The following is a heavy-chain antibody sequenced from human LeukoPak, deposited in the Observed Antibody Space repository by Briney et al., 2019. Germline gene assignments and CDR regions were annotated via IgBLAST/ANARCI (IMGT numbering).Heavy chain of an antibody. CDR1: GGSISSSNYY. V-gene: IGHV4-39*07. CDR3: ARGGDWRFDY. Sequence: SETLSLTCTVSGGSISSSNYYWGWIRQPPSEGLEWIGSMYYSGSIFYNPSLKSRVTISVNTSKNQFSLKVTSVTAADTAVYYCARGGDWRFDYWGQGTLVTVSS. J-gene: IGHJ4*02. D-gene: IGHD2-21*02. CDR2: MYYSGSI.